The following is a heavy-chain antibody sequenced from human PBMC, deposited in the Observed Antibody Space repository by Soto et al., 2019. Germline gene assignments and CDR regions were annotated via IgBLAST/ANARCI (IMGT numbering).Heavy chain of an antibody. CDR1: GFTFSSYA. Sequence: EVQLLESGGGLVQPGGSLRLSCAASGFTFSSYAMSWVRQAPGKGLEWVSAISGSGGSTYYADSVKGRFTISRDHSKHTLYLQMNRLRDEDTAVDSCAKLVQIFYYYYYMDVWGKGTTVTVSS. D-gene: IGHD6-6*01. CDR3: AKLVQIFYYYYYMDV. CDR2: ISGSGGST. V-gene: IGHV3-23*01. J-gene: IGHJ6*03.